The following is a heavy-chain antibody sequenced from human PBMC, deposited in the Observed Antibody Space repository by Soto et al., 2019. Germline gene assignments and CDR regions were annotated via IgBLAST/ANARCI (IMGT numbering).Heavy chain of an antibody. J-gene: IGHJ4*02. CDR1: CYTCISYG. V-gene: IGHV5-51*01. Sequence: GESLKICCKGSCYTCISYGIGWVRQKPGKGLEWMGMIYPGDSDTRYSPSFQGQVTISADKSINTAYLQWSSLEASDTAVYYCARIIAASGTGFDYWGQGTLVTV. CDR3: ARIIAASGTGFDY. CDR2: IYPGDSDT. D-gene: IGHD3-16*02.